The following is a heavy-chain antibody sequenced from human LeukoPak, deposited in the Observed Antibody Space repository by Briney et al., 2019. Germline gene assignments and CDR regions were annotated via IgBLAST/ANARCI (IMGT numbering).Heavy chain of an antibody. J-gene: IGHJ4*02. CDR2: IDANGNT. CDR1: GVSIGPYY. CDR3: AKERSGDSDY. D-gene: IGHD2-21*02. Sequence: SETLSLTCTVSGVSIGPYYWTWIRQPAGKGLEWIGRIDANGNTNYNPSLKSRVTISVDTSKNQFSLRLTSVTAADTAVYFCAKERSGDSDYWGQGTLVTVSS. V-gene: IGHV4-4*07.